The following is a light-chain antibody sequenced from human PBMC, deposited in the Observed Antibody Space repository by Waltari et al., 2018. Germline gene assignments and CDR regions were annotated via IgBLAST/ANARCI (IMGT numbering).Light chain of an antibody. CDR2: YKSESDK. Sequence: QAVLTQPSSLSASPGASASLTCTLRSGINVANYRIHWYQQKPGSPPQYPLRYKSESDKQPGLGVPSRFSGSKDASANSGILLIAGLQSEDEADYYCMIWHSSTWVFGGGTKLTVL. J-gene: IGLJ3*02. CDR3: MIWHSSTWV. V-gene: IGLV5-45*02. CDR1: SGINVANYR.